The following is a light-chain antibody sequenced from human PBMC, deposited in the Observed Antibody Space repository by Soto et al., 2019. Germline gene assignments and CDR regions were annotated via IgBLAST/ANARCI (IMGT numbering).Light chain of an antibody. J-gene: IGKJ1*01. V-gene: IGKV1-5*03. Sequence: DIQMTQSPSTLSASVGDRVTITCRASQSIVGWLAWYQQKPGKAPKLLIYKASSLESGVPSRFSGSGSGTEFTLTISSLQPDDFATYYCQQYNSYSWTFGQGTKVEIK. CDR3: QQYNSYSWT. CDR2: KAS. CDR1: QSIVGW.